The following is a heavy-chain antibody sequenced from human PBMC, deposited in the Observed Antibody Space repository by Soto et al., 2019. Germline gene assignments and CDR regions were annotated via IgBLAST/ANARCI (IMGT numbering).Heavy chain of an antibody. Sequence: PSETLSLTCAVSGGSISSGGYSWSWIRQPPGKGLEWIGYMYHSGSTYYNPSLKSRVTISIDRSKNQFSLKLSSVTAADTAVYYCARTYSSSWSPFDYWGQGTLVTVSS. J-gene: IGHJ4*02. CDR3: ARTYSSSWSPFDY. CDR1: GGSISSGGYS. V-gene: IGHV4-30-2*01. D-gene: IGHD6-13*01. CDR2: MYHSGST.